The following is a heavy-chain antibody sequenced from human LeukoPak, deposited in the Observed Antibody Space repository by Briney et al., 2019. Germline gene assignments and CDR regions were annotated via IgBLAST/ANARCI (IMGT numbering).Heavy chain of an antibody. J-gene: IGHJ6*03. CDR2: ISYDGSNK. D-gene: IGHD6-13*01. CDR1: GFTFSSYS. Sequence: GGSLRLSCAASGFTFSSYSMNWVRQAPGKGLEWVAVISYDGSNKYYADSVKGRFTISRDNSKNTLYLQMNSLRAEDTAVYYCAREDSSSWYFGYYYYYYMDVWGKGTTVTVSS. V-gene: IGHV3-30*03. CDR3: AREDSSSWYFGYYYYYYMDV.